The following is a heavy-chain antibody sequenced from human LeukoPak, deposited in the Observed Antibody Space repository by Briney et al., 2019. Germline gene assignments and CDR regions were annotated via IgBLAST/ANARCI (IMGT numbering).Heavy chain of an antibody. V-gene: IGHV1-2*02. Sequence: ASVQVSCKASGYTFIDYYMHWVRQAPGQGLEWMGWINPNSGATNYAQNFQSRVTMTRDTSINTAYMELSRLRSDDTAVYYCARVAYFYDSSGYYYSDYWGQGPLVTVSS. CDR3: ARVAYFYDSSGYYYSDY. J-gene: IGHJ4*02. CDR2: INPNSGAT. D-gene: IGHD3-22*01. CDR1: GYTFIDYY.